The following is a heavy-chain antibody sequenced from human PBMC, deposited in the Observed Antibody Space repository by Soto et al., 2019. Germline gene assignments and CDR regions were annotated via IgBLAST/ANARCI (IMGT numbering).Heavy chain of an antibody. Sequence: QVQLVESGGGVVQPGRSLRLSCAVSGFTFGGYGMNWVRQAPGKGLEWVAAIYYDGSNKYYADSVRGRFTISRDNFKNTLYLHMNSLRAEDTAVYYCARDSKDDSSGYYAGFDYWGQGTLVTVSS. CDR1: GFTFGGYG. CDR3: ARDSKDDSSGYYAGFDY. CDR2: IYYDGSNK. D-gene: IGHD3-22*01. J-gene: IGHJ4*02. V-gene: IGHV3-33*01.